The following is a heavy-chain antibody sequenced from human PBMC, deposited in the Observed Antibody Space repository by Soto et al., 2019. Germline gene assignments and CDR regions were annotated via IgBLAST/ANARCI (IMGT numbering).Heavy chain of an antibody. D-gene: IGHD6-19*01. J-gene: IGHJ5*02. CDR3: ARTLAVAGTRWFDP. CDR2: IYYSGST. V-gene: IGHV4-31*03. Sequence: QVQLQESGPGLVKPSQTLSLTCTVSGGSISSGGYYWSWIRQHPGKGLEWIGYIYYSGSTYYNPSPKSRVTISVDTSKNQFSLKLSSVTAADTAVYYCARTLAVAGTRWFDPWGQGTLVTVSS. CDR1: GGSISSGGYY.